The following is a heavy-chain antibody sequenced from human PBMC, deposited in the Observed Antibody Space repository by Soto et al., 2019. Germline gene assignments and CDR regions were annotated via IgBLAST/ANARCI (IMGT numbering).Heavy chain of an antibody. V-gene: IGHV3-21*01. CDR1: GFTFSSYS. Sequence: GGSLRLSCAASGFTFSSYSMNWVRQAPGKGLEWVSSISSSSSYIYYADSVKGRFTISRDNAKNSLYLQMNSLRAEDTAVYYCARDLYVGTDDYDYIWGSYRIAPTSSYWGQGTLITVSS. D-gene: IGHD3-16*02. CDR3: ARDLYVGTDDYDYIWGSYRIAPTSSY. CDR2: ISSSSSYI. J-gene: IGHJ4*02.